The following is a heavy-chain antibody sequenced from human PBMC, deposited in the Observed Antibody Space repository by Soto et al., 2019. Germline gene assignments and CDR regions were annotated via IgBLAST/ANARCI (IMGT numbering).Heavy chain of an antibody. CDR2: IIPIFGTA. V-gene: IGHV1-69*13. CDR1: GYTFTGYY. Sequence: ASVKVSCKASGYTFTGYYMHWVRQAPGQGLEWMGGIIPIFGTANYAQKFQGRVTITADESTSTAYMELSSLRSEDTAVYYCARVVRGCSSTSCYTGYFDYWGQGTLVTVSS. J-gene: IGHJ4*02. D-gene: IGHD2-2*02. CDR3: ARVVRGCSSTSCYTGYFDY.